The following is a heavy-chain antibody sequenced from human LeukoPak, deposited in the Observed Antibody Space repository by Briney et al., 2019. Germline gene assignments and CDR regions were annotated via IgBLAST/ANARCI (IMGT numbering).Heavy chain of an antibody. V-gene: IGHV3-23*01. CDR2: ISSSGVST. CDR1: GFIFTDYW. Sequence: GGSLRLSCAASGFIFTDYWMNWVRQAPGKGLEWVSPISSSGVSTYYADSVKGRFTISRDNSKNTLYLQMNSLRAEDTAIYYCATGGLGISPFEYWGQGTLVTVSS. J-gene: IGHJ4*02. CDR3: ATGGLGISPFEY. D-gene: IGHD3/OR15-3a*01.